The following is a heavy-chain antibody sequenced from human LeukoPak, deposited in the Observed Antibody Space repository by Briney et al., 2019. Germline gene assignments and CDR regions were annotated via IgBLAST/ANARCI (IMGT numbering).Heavy chain of an antibody. D-gene: IGHD3-3*01. Sequence: SDTLSLTCTVSGDSISSTGYYWSWIRQPPGKGLEWIGYIYYSGSTYYNPSLKSRVTISVDTSKNQFSLKLSSVTAADTAVYYCARYYDFWSGLLANWFDPWGQGTLVTVSS. J-gene: IGHJ5*02. CDR1: GDSISSTGYY. V-gene: IGHV4-30-4*02. CDR3: ARYYDFWSGLLANWFDP. CDR2: IYYSGST.